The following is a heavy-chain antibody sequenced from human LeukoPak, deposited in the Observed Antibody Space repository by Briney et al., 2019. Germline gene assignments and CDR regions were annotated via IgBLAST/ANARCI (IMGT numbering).Heavy chain of an antibody. D-gene: IGHD5-18*01. CDR3: ACRTAMVFDY. J-gene: IGHJ4*02. CDR1: GGSISSSSYY. Sequence: KASETLSLTCTVSGGSISSSSYYWGWIRQPPGKGLEWIGSIYYSGSTYYNTSLKSRVTISVDTSKNQFSLKLSSVTAADTAVYYCACRTAMVFDYWGQGTLVTVSS. V-gene: IGHV4-39*01. CDR2: IYYSGST.